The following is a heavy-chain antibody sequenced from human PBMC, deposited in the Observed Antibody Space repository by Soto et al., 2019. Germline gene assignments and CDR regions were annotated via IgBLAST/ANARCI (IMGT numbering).Heavy chain of an antibody. Sequence: GGSLRLSCAASGFTFSNAWMNWVRQAPGKGLEWVGRIKSKTGGGTTDYAAPVKGRFTISRDDTKNTLYLQMNSLKTEDTAVYYCTTRIAVSVVSRKYFDYWGQGTLVTVSS. CDR3: TTRIAVSVVSRKYFDY. V-gene: IGHV3-15*07. CDR2: IKSKTGGGTT. CDR1: GFTFSNAW. J-gene: IGHJ4*02. D-gene: IGHD6-19*01.